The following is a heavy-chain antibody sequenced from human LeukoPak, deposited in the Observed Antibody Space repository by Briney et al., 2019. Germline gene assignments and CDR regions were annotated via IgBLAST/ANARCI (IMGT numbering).Heavy chain of an antibody. CDR1: GFTFSSYT. V-gene: IGHV3-23*01. Sequence: GGSLRLSCAASGFTFSSYTMNWVRQAPGKGLEWVSGISGSGGSTSYADSVKGRFTISRDNSKNTLYLQMNSLRAEDTAVYYCAKEGYGDYVVLNNWGQGTLVTVSS. CDR3: AKEGYGDYVVLNN. D-gene: IGHD4-17*01. J-gene: IGHJ4*02. CDR2: ISGSGGST.